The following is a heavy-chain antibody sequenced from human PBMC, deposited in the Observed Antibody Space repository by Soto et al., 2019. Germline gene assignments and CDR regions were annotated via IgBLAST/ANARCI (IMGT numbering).Heavy chain of an antibody. Sequence: SETLSLTCTVSGGSISSGGYYWSWIRQHPGKGLEWIGYIYYSGSTYYNPSLKSRVTISVDTSKNQFSLKLSSVTAADTAVYYCARDGGEYYYYGMDVWGQGTTVTVSS. CDR2: IYYSGST. J-gene: IGHJ6*02. CDR1: GGSISSGGYY. D-gene: IGHD4-17*01. CDR3: ARDGGEYYYYGMDV. V-gene: IGHV4-31*03.